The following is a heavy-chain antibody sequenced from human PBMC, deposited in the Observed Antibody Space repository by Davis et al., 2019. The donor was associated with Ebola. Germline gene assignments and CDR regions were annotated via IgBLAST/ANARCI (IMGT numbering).Heavy chain of an antibody. Sequence: AASVKVSCRASGYTFTNYGITWVRQAPGQGLEWMGIINPSGGSTSYAQKFQGRVTMTRDTSTSTVYMELSSLRSEDTAVYYCAREELVVVAATHHATDYYYYGMDVWGQGTTVTVSS. CDR3: AREELVVVAATHHATDYYYYGMDV. D-gene: IGHD2-15*01. CDR2: INPSGGST. J-gene: IGHJ6*02. V-gene: IGHV1-46*03. CDR1: GYTFTNYG.